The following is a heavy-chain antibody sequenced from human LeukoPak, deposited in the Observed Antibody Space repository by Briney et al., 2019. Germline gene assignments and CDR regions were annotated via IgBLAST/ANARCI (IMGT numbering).Heavy chain of an antibody. Sequence: GASVKVSCKASGYTFTSYYIHWVRQAPGQGLEWMGIINPGGGSTSYAQKFQGRVTMTRDTSTSTVYMELSSLRSEDTAVYYCARVRSRVRGAFDIWGQGTMVTVSS. CDR1: GYTFTSYY. CDR2: INPGGGST. J-gene: IGHJ3*02. D-gene: IGHD3-10*01. V-gene: IGHV1-46*01. CDR3: ARVRSRVRGAFDI.